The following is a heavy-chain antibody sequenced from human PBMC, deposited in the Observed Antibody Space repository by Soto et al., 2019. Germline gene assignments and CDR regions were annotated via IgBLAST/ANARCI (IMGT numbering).Heavy chain of an antibody. V-gene: IGHV5-51*01. Sequence: PGESLKISCKGSGYTFTNYWIGWVRQMPGKGLEWMGIIYPGDSDTKCNPSFQGQVTIPADKSITTTYLQWSSLKASDTAIYYCAASIFYYGMDVWGQGTTVTVSS. CDR2: IYPGDSDT. CDR1: GYTFTNYW. J-gene: IGHJ6*02. CDR3: AASIFYYGMDV.